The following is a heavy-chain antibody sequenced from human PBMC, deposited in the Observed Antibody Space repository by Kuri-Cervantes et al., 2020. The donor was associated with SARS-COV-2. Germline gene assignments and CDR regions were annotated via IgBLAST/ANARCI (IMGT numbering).Heavy chain of an antibody. CDR3: AKDQNLDVVVVPAA. D-gene: IGHD2-15*01. CDR2: ISSSSSTI. J-gene: IGHJ5*02. Sequence: GESLKISCAASGFTFSSYGMNWVRQAPGKGLEWVSYISSSSSTIYYADSVKGRFTISRDNSKNTLYLQMNSLRAEDTAVHYCAKDQNLDVVVVPAAWGQGSLVTVSS. V-gene: IGHV3-48*01. CDR1: GFTFSSYG.